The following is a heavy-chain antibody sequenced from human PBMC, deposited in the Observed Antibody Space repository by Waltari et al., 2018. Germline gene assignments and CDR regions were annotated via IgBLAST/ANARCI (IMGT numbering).Heavy chain of an antibody. V-gene: IGHV4-61*02. D-gene: IGHD6-13*01. J-gene: IGHJ4*02. CDR1: GGSISSGSYY. CDR2: IYTSGST. CDR3: ARDPIAAAGPPLDY. Sequence: QVQLQESGPGLVKPSQTLSLTCTVSGGSISSGSYYCRLTRQPAGKGLEWIGRIYTSGSTNYNPSLKSRVTISVDTSKNQFSLKLSSVTAADTAVYYCARDPIAAAGPPLDYWGQGTLVTVSS.